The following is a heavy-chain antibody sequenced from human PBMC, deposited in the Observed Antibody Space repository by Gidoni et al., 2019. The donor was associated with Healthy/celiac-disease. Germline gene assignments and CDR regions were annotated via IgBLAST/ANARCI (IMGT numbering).Heavy chain of an antibody. J-gene: IGHJ4*02. CDR2: IYSGGST. CDR3: ARVMTADYSDY. V-gene: IGHV3-53*01. Sequence: EVQLVESGGGLIQPGGSLRLSCASSGFTVSSNYMSWVRQAPGKGLEWVSVIYSGGSTYYADSVKGRFTISRDNSKNTLYLQMNSLRAEDTAVYYCARVMTADYSDYWGQGTLVSVSS. D-gene: IGHD2-21*01. CDR1: GFTVSSNY.